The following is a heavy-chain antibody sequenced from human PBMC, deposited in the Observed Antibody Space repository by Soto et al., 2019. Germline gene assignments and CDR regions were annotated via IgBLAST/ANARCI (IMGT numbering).Heavy chain of an antibody. D-gene: IGHD1-1*01. CDR2: IYYSGST. V-gene: IGHV4-39*01. Sequence: SDTLSLTCTVSGGSISSSSYYWGWIRQPPGKGLEWIGSIYYSGSTYYNPSLKSRVTISVDTSKNQFSLKLSSVTAADTAVYYCARRGQLELTHYYGMDVWGQGTTVTVSS. J-gene: IGHJ6*02. CDR3: ARRGQLELTHYYGMDV. CDR1: GGSISSSSYY.